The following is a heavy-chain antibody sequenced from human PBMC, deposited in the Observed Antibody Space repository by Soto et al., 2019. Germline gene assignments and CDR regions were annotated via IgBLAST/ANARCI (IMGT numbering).Heavy chain of an antibody. D-gene: IGHD5-18*01. Sequence: QVHLVQAGAEVKKPGASVKVSCKTSGYNFTNNVIHWVRQAPGQRLEWMGWVNAGNDNTKWSREFQGRLTLTKDTSATTAYMELSSLTSEDTAIYFCAREVPYGYSRFDYWGQGTLVTVSS. CDR1: GYNFTNNV. V-gene: IGHV1-3*01. J-gene: IGHJ4*02. CDR3: AREVPYGYSRFDY. CDR2: VNAGNDNT.